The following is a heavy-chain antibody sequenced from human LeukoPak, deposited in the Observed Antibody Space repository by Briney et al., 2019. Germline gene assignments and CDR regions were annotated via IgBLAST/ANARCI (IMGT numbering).Heavy chain of an antibody. V-gene: IGHV6-1*01. Sequence: SQTLSLTCAISGDSVSSNSAAWNWLRQSPSRGLEWLGRTYYRSKWYNDYAVSVKSRITINPDTSKNQFSLMLSSVTAADTAVYYCARRKMATREFDYWGQGTLVAVSS. J-gene: IGHJ4*02. D-gene: IGHD5-24*01. CDR1: GDSVSSNSAA. CDR3: ARRKMATREFDY. CDR2: TYYRSKWYN.